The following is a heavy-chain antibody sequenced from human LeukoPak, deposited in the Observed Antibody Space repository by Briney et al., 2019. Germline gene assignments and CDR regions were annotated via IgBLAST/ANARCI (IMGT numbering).Heavy chain of an antibody. CDR2: IKPNSGGT. Sequence: ASVKVSCKASGYTFTGYYMHWVRQAPGQGLEWMGWIKPNSGGTNYAQKFQGRVTMTRDTSISTAYMELSRLRSDDTAVYYCARDGIAAAGTRNWFDPWGQGTLVTVSS. V-gene: IGHV1-2*02. D-gene: IGHD6-13*01. CDR3: ARDGIAAAGTRNWFDP. CDR1: GYTFTGYY. J-gene: IGHJ5*02.